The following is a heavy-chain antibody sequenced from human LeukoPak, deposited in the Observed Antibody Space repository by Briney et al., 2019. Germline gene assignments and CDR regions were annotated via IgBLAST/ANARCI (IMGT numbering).Heavy chain of an antibody. CDR3: VKGDYGGNYRGAFDI. D-gene: IGHD4-23*01. CDR2: ISGSGGST. CDR1: GFTFSSYA. Sequence: TGGSLRLSCAASGFTFSSYAMSWVRQAPGKGLQWVSGISGSGGSTDYADSVKGRFTISRDNSKNTLYLQMNSLRAEDTAVYYCVKGDYGGNYRGAFDIWGQGTMVTVSS. V-gene: IGHV3-23*01. J-gene: IGHJ3*02.